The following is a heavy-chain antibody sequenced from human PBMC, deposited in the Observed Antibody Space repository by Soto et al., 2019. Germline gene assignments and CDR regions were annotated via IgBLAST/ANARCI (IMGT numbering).Heavy chain of an antibody. V-gene: IGHV3-7*04. Sequence: PGGSLRLSCVSSRFTLSNFWMTWVRLPPGDGLEWVATIDPTGSYTDYRASMKGRFTVSRDNAKNLLYLQINSLRAEDTAVYFWARNRAYNALDYWSQGTLVTVSS. CDR2: IDPTGSYT. CDR3: ARNRAYNALDY. CDR1: RFTLSNFW. D-gene: IGHD1-1*01. J-gene: IGHJ4*02.